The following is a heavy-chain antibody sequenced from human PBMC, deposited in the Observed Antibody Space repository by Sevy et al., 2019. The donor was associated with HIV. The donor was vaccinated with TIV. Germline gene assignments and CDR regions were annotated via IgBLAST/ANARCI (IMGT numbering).Heavy chain of an antibody. CDR1: GFTFSGYG. V-gene: IGHV3-30*02. D-gene: IGHD3-10*01. CDR3: AKGLGMVQGALLSDDV. J-gene: IGHJ3*01. Sequence: GGSLRLSCAASGFTFSGYGMHWVRQAPGKGLEWVAFIRYDGSTKYYVASVKGRFTISRDNSKNTLFLQMNSLRTEDTSVYYCAKGLGMVQGALLSDDVWGQGTLVTVSS. CDR2: IRYDGSTK.